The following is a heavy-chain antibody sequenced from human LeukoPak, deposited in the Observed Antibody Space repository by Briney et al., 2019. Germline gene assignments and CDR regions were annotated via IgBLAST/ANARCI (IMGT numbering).Heavy chain of an antibody. CDR2: IYYSGST. Sequence: PSETLSLTCTVSGGSISSYYWSWIRQPPGKGLEWIGYIYYSGSTNYNPSLKSRVTISVDTSKNQFSLKLSSVTAADTAVYCCARAYQLHRDDAFDIWGQGTIVIVSS. J-gene: IGHJ3*02. V-gene: IGHV4-59*01. D-gene: IGHD2-2*01. CDR3: ARAYQLHRDDAFDI. CDR1: GGSISSYY.